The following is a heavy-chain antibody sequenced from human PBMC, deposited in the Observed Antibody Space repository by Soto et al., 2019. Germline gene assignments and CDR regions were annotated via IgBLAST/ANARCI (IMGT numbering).Heavy chain of an antibody. Sequence: QVQLVQSGAEVKKPESSVKVSCPAPGGTFRTYAISWVRQAPGQGLEWMGGIIPMFGTATYAQRFQDRVTITADEATNTVYRELSSLRSEDTAVYFCASGIQLWLRRINNGYSGWGQGTLVTVSS. CDR1: GGTFRTYA. D-gene: IGHD5-18*01. CDR3: ASGIQLWLRRINNGYSG. J-gene: IGHJ4*02. V-gene: IGHV1-69*12. CDR2: IIPMFGTA.